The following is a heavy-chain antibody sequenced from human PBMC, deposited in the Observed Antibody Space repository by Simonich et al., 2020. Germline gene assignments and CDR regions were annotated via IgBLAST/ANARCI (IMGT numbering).Heavy chain of an antibody. J-gene: IGHJ4*02. Sequence: EVQLVESGGGLVQPGGSLRLSCAASGFTFSSYWMSWVRQAPGKGLEWWAKIKQSGSEKYYGDSVKGRFTISRDNAKNSLYLQMNSLRAEDTAVYYCARDREVYGSGSYYNYWGQGTLVTVSS. CDR2: IKQSGSEK. CDR1: GFTFSSYW. CDR3: ARDREVYGSGSYYNY. D-gene: IGHD3-10*01. V-gene: IGHV3-7*01.